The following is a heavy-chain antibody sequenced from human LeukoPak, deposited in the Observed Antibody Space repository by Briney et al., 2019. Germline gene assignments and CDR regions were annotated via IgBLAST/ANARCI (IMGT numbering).Heavy chain of an antibody. V-gene: IGHV4-30-2*01. CDR3: ARTDVWFDP. Sequence: SETLSLTCAVSGDSISSGPYSWSWIRQPPGKGLEWIGYIYHSGSTDYNPSLRSRVTISVDKSRNQFSPKLTSVTAADTAVYYCARTDVWFDPWGQGTLVTVSS. CDR1: GDSISSGPYS. J-gene: IGHJ5*02. CDR2: IYHSGST.